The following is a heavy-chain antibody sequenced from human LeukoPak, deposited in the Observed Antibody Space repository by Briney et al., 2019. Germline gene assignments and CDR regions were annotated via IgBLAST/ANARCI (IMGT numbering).Heavy chain of an antibody. CDR1: GGSISSSSYY. CDR3: ARRGVIIRVFDY. J-gene: IGHJ4*02. CDR2: INHSGST. V-gene: IGHV4-39*07. D-gene: IGHD3-10*01. Sequence: PSETLSLTCTVSGGSISSSSYYWGWIRQPPGKGLEWIGEINHSGSTNYNPSLKSRVTISVDTSKNQFSLKLSSVTAADTAVYYCARRGVIIRVFDYWGQGTLVTVSS.